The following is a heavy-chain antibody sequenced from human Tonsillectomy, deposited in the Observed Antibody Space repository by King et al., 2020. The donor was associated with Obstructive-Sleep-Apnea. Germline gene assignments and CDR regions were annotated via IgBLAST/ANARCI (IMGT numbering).Heavy chain of an antibody. CDR3: AREGGYCSSTSCGATYYYYGMDV. Sequence: VQLVESGGGVVQPGRSLRLSCAASGFTFSSYAMHWVRQAPGKGLEWVAVISYDGSNKYYADSVKGRFTISRDNSKNTLYLQMNSLGAEETAVYYRAREGGYCSSTSCGATYYYYGMDVWGQGTTVTVSS. CDR1: GFTFSSYA. V-gene: IGHV3-30*04. D-gene: IGHD2-2*01. CDR2: ISYDGSNK. J-gene: IGHJ6*02.